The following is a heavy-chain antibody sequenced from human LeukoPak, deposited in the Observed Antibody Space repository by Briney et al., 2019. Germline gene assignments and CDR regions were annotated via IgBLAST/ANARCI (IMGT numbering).Heavy chain of an antibody. CDR3: ARDRAMIVLDY. CDR1: GGSISSDGYY. D-gene: IGHD3-22*01. CDR2: IYYSGST. J-gene: IGHJ4*02. Sequence: SETLSLTCTVSGGSISSDGYYWSWIRQPPGKGLEWIGYIYYSGSTYYNPSLKSRVTISVDTSKNQFSLKLSSVTAADTAVYYCARDRAMIVLDYWGQGTLVTVSS. V-gene: IGHV4-30-4*01.